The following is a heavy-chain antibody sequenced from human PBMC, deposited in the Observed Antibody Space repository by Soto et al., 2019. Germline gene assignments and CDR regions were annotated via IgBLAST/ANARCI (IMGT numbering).Heavy chain of an antibody. J-gene: IGHJ6*02. CDR3: AKDLADYGGNSGYYYYGMDV. Sequence: GGSLRLSCAASGFTFDDYAMHWVRQAPGKGLEWVSGISWNSGSIGYADSVKGRFTISRDNAKNSLYLQMNSLRAEDTALYYSAKDLADYGGNSGYYYYGMDVWGQGTTVTVSS. D-gene: IGHD4-17*01. V-gene: IGHV3-9*01. CDR1: GFTFDDYA. CDR2: ISWNSGSI.